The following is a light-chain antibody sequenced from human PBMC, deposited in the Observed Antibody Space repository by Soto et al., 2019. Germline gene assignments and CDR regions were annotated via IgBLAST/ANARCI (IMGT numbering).Light chain of an antibody. CDR3: QQYGSSPWT. CDR1: QSVSNSY. V-gene: IGKV3-20*01. CDR2: GAS. J-gene: IGKJ1*01. Sequence: EIVLTQSPGTLSLSPGERATLSCRASQSVSNSYIAWYQQKPGQAPRLLIYGASSRATGIPDRFSGSGSGTDFTLIISRLEPEDFAVYYCQQYGSSPWTFGKGTKVEIK.